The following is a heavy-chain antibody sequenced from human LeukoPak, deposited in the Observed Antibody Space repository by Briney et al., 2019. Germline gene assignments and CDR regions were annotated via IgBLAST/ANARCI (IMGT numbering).Heavy chain of an antibody. J-gene: IGHJ6*03. D-gene: IGHD4-23*01. CDR2: IKQDGSEK. Sequence: GSLLLSCAASGFTFSSYGMHWVRQAPGKGLEWVANIKQDGSEKYYVDSVKGRFTISRDNAKNSLYLQMNSLRAEDTAVYYCARDGEQYLNSVDYYYMDVWAKGPRSPSP. CDR1: GFTFSSYG. V-gene: IGHV3-7*01. CDR3: ARDGEQYLNSVDYYYMDV.